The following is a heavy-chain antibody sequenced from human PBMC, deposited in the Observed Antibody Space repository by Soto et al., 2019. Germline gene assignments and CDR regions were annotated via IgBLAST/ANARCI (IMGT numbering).Heavy chain of an antibody. CDR2: INAGNGNT. CDR1: GYTFTSYA. Sequence: ASVKVSCKASGYTFTSYAMHWVRQAPGQRLEWMGWINAGNGNTKYSQEFQGRVTITRDTSASTAYMELNSLRSEDTAVYYCARSSSYYFIDDYWGQGTLVTVSS. D-gene: IGHD3-22*01. CDR3: ARSSSYYFIDDY. V-gene: IGHV1-3*01. J-gene: IGHJ4*02.